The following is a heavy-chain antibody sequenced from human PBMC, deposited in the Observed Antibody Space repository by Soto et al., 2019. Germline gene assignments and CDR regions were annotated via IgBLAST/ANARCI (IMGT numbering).Heavy chain of an antibody. CDR2: IYYSGST. CDR1: GGSISSGDYY. J-gene: IGHJ4*02. CDR3: ARDPPRVRYFDWLPEFDY. Sequence: SETLSLTCTVSGGSISSGDYYWSWIRQPPGKGLERIGYIYYSGSTYYNPSLKSRVTISVDTSKNQFSLKLSSVTAADTAVYYCARDPPRVRYFDWLPEFDYWGQGTLVTVSS. D-gene: IGHD3-9*01. V-gene: IGHV4-30-4*01.